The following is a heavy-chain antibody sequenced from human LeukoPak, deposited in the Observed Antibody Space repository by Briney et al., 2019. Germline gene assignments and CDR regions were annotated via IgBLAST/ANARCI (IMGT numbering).Heavy chain of an antibody. CDR2: IYTSGST. V-gene: IGHV4-4*07. Sequence: SETLSLTCTVSGGSISTYYWSWIRQPAGKGLEWIGRIYTSGSTDYNPSLKSRVTMSVDTSKNQISLKLSSVTAADTAVYYCATAPESMRGGFLNWGQGTLVTVSS. CDR1: GGSISTYY. J-gene: IGHJ4*02. D-gene: IGHD3-3*01. CDR3: ATAPESMRGGFLN.